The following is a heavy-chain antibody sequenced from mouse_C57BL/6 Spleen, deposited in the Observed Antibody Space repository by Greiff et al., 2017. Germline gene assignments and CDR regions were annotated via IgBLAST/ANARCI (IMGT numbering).Heavy chain of an antibody. V-gene: IGHV3-6*01. J-gene: IGHJ2*01. CDR1: GYSITSGYY. CDR2: ISYDGSN. D-gene: IGHD4-1*01. Sequence: EVQRVESGPGLVKPSQSLSLTCSVTGYSITSGYYWNWIRQFPGNKLEWMGYISYDGSNNYNPSLKNRISITRDTSKNQFFLKLNSVTTEDTATYYCARDRLGSFDYWGQGTTLTVSS. CDR3: ARDRLGSFDY.